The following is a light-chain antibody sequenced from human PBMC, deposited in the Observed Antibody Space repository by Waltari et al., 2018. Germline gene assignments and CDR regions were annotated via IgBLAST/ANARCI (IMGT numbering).Light chain of an antibody. Sequence: DIHINQSPSSLSASVGDRVTIPCRASQPITNWLAFYQQKPVKAPKLLIYKTSTLEIGFPSRFSGSGSGTDFTLTINTLQPEDVGTYYCQQHENFPLTFGGGTKVEIK. CDR1: QPITNW. J-gene: IGKJ4*01. CDR2: KTS. V-gene: IGKV1-33*01. CDR3: QQHENFPLT.